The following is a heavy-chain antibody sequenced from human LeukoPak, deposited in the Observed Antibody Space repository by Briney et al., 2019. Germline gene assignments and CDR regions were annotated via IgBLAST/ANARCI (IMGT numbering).Heavy chain of an antibody. V-gene: IGHV1-46*01. Sequence: KPGASVKVSCKASGXTFTSYYMHWVRQAPGQGLEWMGIINPSGGSTSYAQKFQGRVTMTRDTSTSTVYMELSSLRSEDTAVYYCARVGDCSGGSCYMGPFDYWGQGTLVAVSS. CDR2: INPSGGST. J-gene: IGHJ4*02. D-gene: IGHD2-15*01. CDR1: GXTFTSYY. CDR3: ARVGDCSGGSCYMGPFDY.